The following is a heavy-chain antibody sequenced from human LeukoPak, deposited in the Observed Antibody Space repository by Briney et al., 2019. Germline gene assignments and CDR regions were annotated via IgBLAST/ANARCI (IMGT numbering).Heavy chain of an antibody. CDR1: GYTFTGYY. D-gene: IGHD3-22*01. V-gene: IGHV1-2*02. Sequence: GASVKVSCKASGYTFTGYYMHWVRQAPGQGLEWVGWINPNSGVTKYAQKFQGRVTMTSDTSISTAYMELSRLRSDDTAVYYCARDMEYYYDSSGYYHDAFDIWGQGTMVTVSS. J-gene: IGHJ3*02. CDR2: INPNSGVT. CDR3: ARDMEYYYDSSGYYHDAFDI.